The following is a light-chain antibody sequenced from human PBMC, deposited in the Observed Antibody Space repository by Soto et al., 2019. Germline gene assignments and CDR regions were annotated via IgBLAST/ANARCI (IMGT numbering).Light chain of an antibody. Sequence: EIVMTQSPGTLSLSTGERATLSCRTDRSVSDTLLTWFQQEPGQAPRLLIFGTSNRAPGIPDRFSGSGSGTDFTLTISRLEPDDFAVYYCQHYGDSSWTFGQGTKVDI. CDR1: RSVSDTL. J-gene: IGKJ1*01. V-gene: IGKV3-20*01. CDR2: GTS. CDR3: QHYGDSSWT.